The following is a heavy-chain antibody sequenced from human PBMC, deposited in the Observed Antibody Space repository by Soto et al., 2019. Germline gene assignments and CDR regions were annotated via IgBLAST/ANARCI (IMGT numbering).Heavy chain of an antibody. CDR2: MFYSGST. CDR1: GGSISSYY. D-gene: IGHD2-15*01. V-gene: IGHV4-59*01. Sequence: SETLSLTCTVSGGSISSYYWSWIRQTPGKGLEWIGYMFYSGSTNYNPSLKSRVTISVDTSKNQFSLNLISVTAADTAVYYCARGGPKYCSGGSCYNWFDPWGQGTLVTVSS. CDR3: ARGGPKYCSGGSCYNWFDP. J-gene: IGHJ5*02.